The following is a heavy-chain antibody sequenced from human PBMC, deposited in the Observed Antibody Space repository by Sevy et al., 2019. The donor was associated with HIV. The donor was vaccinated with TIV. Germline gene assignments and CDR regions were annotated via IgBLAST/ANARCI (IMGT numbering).Heavy chain of an antibody. Sequence: GGSLRLSCAASGFTFSNAWMNWVRQAPGKGLEWVGRIKSKTDGGTTDYAAPVKGRFTISRDDSKNTLYLQMSSLKTEDTAVYYSTTDGGGYNYGYSFDYWGQGTLVTVSS. CDR3: TTDGGGYNYGYSFDY. J-gene: IGHJ4*02. D-gene: IGHD5-18*01. CDR1: GFTFSNAW. V-gene: IGHV3-15*07. CDR2: IKSKTDGGTT.